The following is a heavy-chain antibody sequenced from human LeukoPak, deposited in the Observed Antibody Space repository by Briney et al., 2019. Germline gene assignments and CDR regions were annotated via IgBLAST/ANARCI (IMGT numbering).Heavy chain of an antibody. J-gene: IGHJ4*02. CDR1: GFTFSIYY. CDR2: ISSSGSTI. CDR3: ARVWYSGSYPVDY. D-gene: IGHD1-26*01. Sequence: PGGSLRLSCAVSGFTFSIYYMSWIRQAPGKGLEWVSYISSSGSTIYYADSVKGRFTLSRDNAKNSLYLQMNSLRAEDTAVYYCARVWYSGSYPVDYWGQGTLVTVSS. V-gene: IGHV3-11*04.